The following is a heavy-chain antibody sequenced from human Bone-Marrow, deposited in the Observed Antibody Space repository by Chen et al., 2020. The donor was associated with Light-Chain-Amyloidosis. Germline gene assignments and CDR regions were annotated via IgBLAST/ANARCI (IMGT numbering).Heavy chain of an antibody. Sequence: QVQLVQSGAEVKKPGSSVKVSCRTSGGAFSRFPIIWVRQAPGQVLEWVGGVIPILDTPTYAQKFQGRVTITADDSTSTAYMELRSLTSEDTAVYFCARVPRVLAAHALDILGQWTIVSVSS. CDR1: GGAFSRFP. V-gene: IGHV1-69*01. J-gene: IGHJ3*02. D-gene: IGHD2-15*01. CDR3: ARVPRVLAAHALDI. CDR2: VIPILDTP.